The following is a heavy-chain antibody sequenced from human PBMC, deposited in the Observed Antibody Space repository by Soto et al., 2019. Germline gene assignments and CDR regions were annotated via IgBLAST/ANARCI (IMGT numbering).Heavy chain of an antibody. CDR3: ARDRAVTTNAYYYGMDV. Sequence: ASVKVSCKASGYTFSNHDINWVRQAAGQGLEWVGWMNPNNGKTGYAQKFQGRATMTTDASVSTAYLEVRSLRSDDTAVYYCARDRAVTTNAYYYGMDVWGQGTTVTVSS. J-gene: IGHJ6*02. CDR2: MNPNNGKT. D-gene: IGHD4-4*01. V-gene: IGHV1-8*01. CDR1: GYTFSNHD.